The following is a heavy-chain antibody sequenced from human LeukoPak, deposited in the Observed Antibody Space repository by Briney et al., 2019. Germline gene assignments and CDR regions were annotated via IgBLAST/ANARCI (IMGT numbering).Heavy chain of an antibody. D-gene: IGHD4-17*01. J-gene: IGHJ4*02. CDR3: ARDYGDLQGVFDY. V-gene: IGHV4-39*02. CDR1: GGSISSSSYY. CDR2: IYYSGST. Sequence: SETLSLTCTVSGGSISSSSYYWGWIRQPPGKGLEWIGSIYYSGSTYYNPSLKSRVTISVDTSKNQFSLKLSSVTAADTAVYYCARDYGDLQGVFDYWGQRTLVTVSS.